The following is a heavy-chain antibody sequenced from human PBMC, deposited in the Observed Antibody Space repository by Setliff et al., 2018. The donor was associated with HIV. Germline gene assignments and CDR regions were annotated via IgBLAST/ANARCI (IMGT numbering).Heavy chain of an antibody. J-gene: IGHJ6*03. D-gene: IGHD3-16*01. CDR1: GYTFTSYA. V-gene: IGHV7-4-1*02. Sequence: ASVKVSCKASGYTFTSYAMHWVRQAPGQGLEWMGWINTNTGNPTYAQRFTGRFVFSLDTSVSTAYLQISSLKAEDTAVYYCARGLGVRHGPHCYMDVWGKGTTVTVSS. CDR3: ARGLGVRHGPHCYMDV. CDR2: INTNTGNP.